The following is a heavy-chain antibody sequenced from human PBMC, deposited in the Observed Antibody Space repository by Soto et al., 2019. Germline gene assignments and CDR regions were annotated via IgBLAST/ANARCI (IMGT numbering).Heavy chain of an antibody. CDR3: ARGYYYDSSGYLFEFDY. Sequence: ASVKVSCKASGGTFSSYAISWVRQAPGQGLEWMGGIIPIFGTANYAQKFQGRVTITADESTSTAYMELSSLRSEDTAVYYCARGYYYDSSGYLFEFDYWGQGTLVTVSS. J-gene: IGHJ4*02. D-gene: IGHD3-22*01. CDR2: IIPIFGTA. V-gene: IGHV1-69*13. CDR1: GGTFSSYA.